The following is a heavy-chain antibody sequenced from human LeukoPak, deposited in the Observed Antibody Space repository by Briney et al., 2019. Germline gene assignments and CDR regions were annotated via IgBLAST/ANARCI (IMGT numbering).Heavy chain of an antibody. CDR1: GFTFKSYN. CDR2: ISSNSGTI. J-gene: IGHJ4*02. D-gene: IGHD2-8*02. CDR3: ARELVASFPL. V-gene: IGHV3-48*01. Sequence: GGSLRLSCVASGFTFKSYNMNWVRQAPGKGLEWISYISSNSGTIHYADSVRGRFTIYRDQARNSVFMQMNSLRADDTAVYYCARELVASFPLWGQGTLVAVSS.